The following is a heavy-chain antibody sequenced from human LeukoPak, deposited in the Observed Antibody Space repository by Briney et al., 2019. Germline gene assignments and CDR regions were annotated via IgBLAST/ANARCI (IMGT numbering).Heavy chain of an antibody. D-gene: IGHD4-17*01. CDR2: ISGSGGST. CDR3: AKDLRYGDRDY. Sequence: GGSLRLSCAASGFTFSSYAMSWVRQAPGKGLEWVSAISGSGGSTSYADSVKGRLDTSRHNSKNTLYLQMNTLRAEDTAVYYCAKDLRYGDRDYWGQGTLVTVSS. CDR1: GFTFSSYA. V-gene: IGHV3-23*01. J-gene: IGHJ4*02.